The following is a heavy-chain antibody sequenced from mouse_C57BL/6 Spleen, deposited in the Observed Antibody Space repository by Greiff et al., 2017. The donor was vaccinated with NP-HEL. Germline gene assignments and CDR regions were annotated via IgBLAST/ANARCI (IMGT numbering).Heavy chain of an antibody. CDR1: GFNIKNTY. J-gene: IGHJ2*01. D-gene: IGHD2-3*01. CDR3: AKIYDGYLDY. Sequence: VQLKQSVAELVRPGASVKLSCTASGFNIKNTYMPWVKQRHEPGLEWIGRIDPANGNTTYAPKLQGKATITADTSSNTAYLQLSSLTSEDTAIYYCAKIYDGYLDYRGQGTTLTVSS. V-gene: IGHV14-3*01. CDR2: IDPANGNT.